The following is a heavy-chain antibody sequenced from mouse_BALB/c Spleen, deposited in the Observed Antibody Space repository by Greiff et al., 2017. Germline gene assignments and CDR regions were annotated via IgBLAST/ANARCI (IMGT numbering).Heavy chain of an antibody. CDR3: ARDQGLLPY. CDR2: ISYDGSN. D-gene: IGHD2-10*01. V-gene: IGHV3-6*02. CDR1: GYSITSGYY. J-gene: IGHJ3*01. Sequence: EVQLQQSGPGLVKPSQSLSLTCSVTGYSITSGYYWNWIRQFPGNKLEWMGYISYDGSNNYNPSLKNRISITRDTSKNQFFLKLNSVTTEDTATYYCARDQGLLPYWGQGTLVTVSA.